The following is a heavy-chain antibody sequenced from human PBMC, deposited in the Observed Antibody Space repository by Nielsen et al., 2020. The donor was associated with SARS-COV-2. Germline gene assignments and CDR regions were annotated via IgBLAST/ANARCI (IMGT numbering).Heavy chain of an antibody. D-gene: IGHD6-19*01. CDR3: ARVQQWLVDY. CDR1: GFTVSSNY. V-gene: IGHV3-53*01. J-gene: IGHJ4*02. Sequence: GGSLRLSCAASGFTVSSNYMSWVRQAPGKGLEWVSIIYSGGSTYFADSVKGRFTISRDNSKNTLYLQMNSLRAEDTAVYYCARVQQWLVDYWGQGTLVTVSS. CDR2: IYSGGST.